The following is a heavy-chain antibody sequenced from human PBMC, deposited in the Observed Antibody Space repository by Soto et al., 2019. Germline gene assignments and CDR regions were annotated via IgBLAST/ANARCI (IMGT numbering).Heavy chain of an antibody. J-gene: IGHJ5*02. CDR3: ARGRILVVVPAAKGNWFDP. CDR2: INHSGST. CDR1: GGSFSGYY. Sequence: SETLSLTCAVYGGSFSGYYWSWIRQPPGKGLEWIGEINHSGSTNYNPSLKSRVTISVDTSKNQFSLKLSSVTAADTAVYYCARGRILVVVPAAKGNWFDPWGQGTLVTVSS. V-gene: IGHV4-34*01. D-gene: IGHD2-2*01.